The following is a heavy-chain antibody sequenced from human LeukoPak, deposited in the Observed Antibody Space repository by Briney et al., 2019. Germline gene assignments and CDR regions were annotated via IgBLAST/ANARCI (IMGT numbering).Heavy chain of an antibody. CDR3: ARAQPYTAMKRAFDP. V-gene: IGHV4-30-4*08. D-gene: IGHD5-18*01. J-gene: IGHJ5*02. CDR1: NYW. Sequence: NYWMTWVRQPPGKGLEWIGYIYYSGSTYYNPSLKSRLTISVDTSKNQFSLKLRSVTAADTAVYYCARAQPYTAMKRAFDPWGQGTLVTVSS. CDR2: IYYSGST.